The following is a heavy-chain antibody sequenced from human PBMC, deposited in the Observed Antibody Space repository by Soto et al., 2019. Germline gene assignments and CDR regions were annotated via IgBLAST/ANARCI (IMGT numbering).Heavy chain of an antibody. CDR1: GYAFTTYG. J-gene: IGHJ4*02. V-gene: IGHV1-18*01. CDR2: ISAHNGNT. CDR3: ARGRYGDY. Sequence: QVNLVQSGAEVKKPGASVKVSCKGSGYAFTTYGITWVRQAPGQGLEWMGWISAHNGNTNYAQKLQGRVTVTRDTSTSTAYMELRSLKSCDTAVYYCARGRYGDYWGQGALVTVSS. D-gene: IGHD1-1*01.